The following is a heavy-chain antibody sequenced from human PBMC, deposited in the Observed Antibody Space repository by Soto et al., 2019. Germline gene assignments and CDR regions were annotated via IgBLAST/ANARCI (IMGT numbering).Heavy chain of an antibody. J-gene: IGHJ4*02. D-gene: IGHD3-22*01. CDR1: GFTFEGYA. CDR2: ISWNSGNI. V-gene: IGHV3-9*01. CDR3: SKMVTWDSSGYYQGGFDC. Sequence: HLVESGGGLVQPGRSLTLCCAASGFTFEGYAMHWVRQAPGKGLEWVSGISWNSGNIIYADSVKGRFTISRDNAKNSLYLQMNRLRFEDTALYYCSKMVTWDSSGYYQGGFDCWGQGTLVTVSS.